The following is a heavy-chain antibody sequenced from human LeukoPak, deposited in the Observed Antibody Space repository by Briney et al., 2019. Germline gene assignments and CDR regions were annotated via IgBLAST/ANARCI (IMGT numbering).Heavy chain of an antibody. CDR1: GGTFSSYA. Sequence: SVTVSCKASGGTFSSYAISWVRQAPGQGLEWMGRIIPILGIANYAQKFQGRVTITADKSTSTAYMELSSLRSEDTAVYYCARGTGIVATITDYYYGMDVWGQGTTVTVSS. D-gene: IGHD5-12*01. V-gene: IGHV1-69*04. CDR2: IIPILGIA. J-gene: IGHJ6*02. CDR3: ARGTGIVATITDYYYGMDV.